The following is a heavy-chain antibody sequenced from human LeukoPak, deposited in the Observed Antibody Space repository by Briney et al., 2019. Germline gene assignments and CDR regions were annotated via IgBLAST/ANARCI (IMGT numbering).Heavy chain of an antibody. D-gene: IGHD1-26*01. CDR1: GFTFSDYY. Sequence: GGSLRLSCAASGFTFSDYYMNWIRQAPGKGLEWVGYISSSGGTMYYADSVKGRFTISRDNAKNSLYLQMNSLRAEDTAVYYCAREKVVGATRFDYWGQGTLVTVSS. CDR3: AREKVVGATRFDY. V-gene: IGHV3-11*04. CDR2: ISSSGGTM. J-gene: IGHJ4*02.